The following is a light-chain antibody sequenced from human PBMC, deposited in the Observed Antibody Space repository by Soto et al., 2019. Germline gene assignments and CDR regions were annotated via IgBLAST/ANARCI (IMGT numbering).Light chain of an antibody. V-gene: IGKV1-5*01. CDR1: QSISNR. J-gene: IGKJ1*01. CDR2: DAS. CDR3: QQYDTYST. Sequence: DIQMTQSPSTLSASVVDGFTITFRASQSISNRLAWYHQKPGKTPNLLIYDASNLGSGVPSRFSGSGSGTEFTLTISSLQPDDFATYYCQQYDTYSTFGQGTKVE.